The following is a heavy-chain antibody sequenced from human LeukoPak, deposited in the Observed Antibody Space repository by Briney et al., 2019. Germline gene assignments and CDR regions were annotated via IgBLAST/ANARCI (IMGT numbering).Heavy chain of an antibody. CDR3: ARDLIIWGASLLGAFDI. CDR2: INPSGGST. Sequence: ASVKVSCKASGYTFTSYYMHWVRQAPGQGLEWMGIINPSGGSTSYAQKFQGRVTMTRDTSTSTVYMELSSLRSEDTAVYYCARDLIIWGASLLGAFDIWGQGTMVTVSS. J-gene: IGHJ3*02. CDR1: GYTFTSYY. D-gene: IGHD3-16*01. V-gene: IGHV1-46*01.